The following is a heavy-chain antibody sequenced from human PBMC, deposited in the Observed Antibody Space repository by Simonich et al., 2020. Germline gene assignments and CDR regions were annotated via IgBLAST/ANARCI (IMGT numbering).Heavy chain of an antibody. Sequence: QVQLVQSGAEVKKPGASVKVSCKASGYTFTGYYIHWVRQAPGKGLWCMGVINPNSGGTNYAKKFQGRVTMTTETSISTAYMELSRLRSDDTAVYYCARARLYSSSHAFDIWGQGTMVTVSS. D-gene: IGHD6-6*01. CDR2: INPNSGGT. J-gene: IGHJ3*02. CDR3: ARARLYSSSHAFDI. CDR1: GYTFTGYY. V-gene: IGHV1-2*02.